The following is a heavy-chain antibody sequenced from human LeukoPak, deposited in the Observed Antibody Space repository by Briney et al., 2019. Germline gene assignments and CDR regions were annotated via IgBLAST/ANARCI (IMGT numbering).Heavy chain of an antibody. Sequence: GGSVRLSCAASGFTVSRNYMNWVRQAPGKGLEWVSVLYRGGSTYYADSVEGRFTISRDNSKNTLSLQMNSLRADDTAVYYCARGFANGDYTLDYWGQGTLVTVSS. CDR3: ARGFANGDYTLDY. D-gene: IGHD4-17*01. J-gene: IGHJ4*02. V-gene: IGHV3-53*01. CDR2: LYRGGST. CDR1: GFTVSRNY.